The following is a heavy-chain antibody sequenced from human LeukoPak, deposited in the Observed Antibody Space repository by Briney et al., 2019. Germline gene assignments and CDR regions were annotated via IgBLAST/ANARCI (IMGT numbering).Heavy chain of an antibody. Sequence: GGSLRLPCAVSGFTFSNYWMSWVRQAPGKGLEWVANIKPDGSEKYYVDSVKGRFTISRDNAKNSLYLQINSLRDEDTAVYYCARESSGYYSTGYWGQGTLVTVSS. CDR3: ARESSGYYSTGY. CDR1: GFTFSNYW. J-gene: IGHJ4*02. V-gene: IGHV3-7*01. CDR2: IKPDGSEK. D-gene: IGHD3-22*01.